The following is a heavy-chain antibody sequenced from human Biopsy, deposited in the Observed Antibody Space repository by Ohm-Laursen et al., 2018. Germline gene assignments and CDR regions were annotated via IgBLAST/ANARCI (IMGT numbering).Heavy chain of an antibody. V-gene: IGHV4-39*01. CDR3: ARHSFGSGRDF. J-gene: IGHJ4*02. CDR2: IYHTGIT. Sequence: GTLSLTCTVTDGSISNIINYWGWIRQPLGKGLEWLGSIYHTGITAYNPSLKSRVTISVDTSKNQFSLNLSSLTAADTAVYYCARHSFGSGRDFWGQGTLVTVSS. CDR1: DGSISNIINY. D-gene: IGHD3-10*01.